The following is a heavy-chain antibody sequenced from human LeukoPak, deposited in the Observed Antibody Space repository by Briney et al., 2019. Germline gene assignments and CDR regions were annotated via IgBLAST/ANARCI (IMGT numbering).Heavy chain of an antibody. D-gene: IGHD2/OR15-2a*01. CDR3: ARGPLLAFDI. CDR2: IIPILGIA. J-gene: IGHJ3*02. V-gene: IGHV1-69*04. CDR1: GYTLTELS. Sequence: SVKVSCKVSGYTLTELSVHWVRQAHGKGLEWMGRIIPILGIANYAQKFQGRVTITADKSTSTAYMELSSLRSEDTAVYYCARGPLLAFDIWGQGTMVTVSS.